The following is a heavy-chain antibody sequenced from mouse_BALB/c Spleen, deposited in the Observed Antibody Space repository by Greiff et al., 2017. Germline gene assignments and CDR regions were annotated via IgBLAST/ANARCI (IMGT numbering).Heavy chain of an antibody. CDR2: INPGSGGT. V-gene: IGHV1-54*01. CDR3: GRELRDY. J-gene: IGHJ2*01. Sequence: QVQLQQSGAELVRPGTSVKVSCKASGYAFTNYLIEWVKQRPGQGLEWIGVINPGSGGTNYNEKFKGKATLTADKSSSTAYMQLSSLTSDDSAVYFCGRELRDYWGQGTTLTVSS. CDR1: GYAFTNYL.